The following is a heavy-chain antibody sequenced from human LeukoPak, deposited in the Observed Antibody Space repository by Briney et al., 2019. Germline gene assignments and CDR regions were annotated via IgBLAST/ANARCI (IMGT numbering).Heavy chain of an antibody. CDR3: ARAGSKTSIWFGESEDYYYYMDV. V-gene: IGHV3-21*01. Sequence: GGSLRLSCAASGFTFSSYSMNWVRQAPGKGLEWVASISSSSSYIYYADSVKGRFTISRDNAKNSLYLQMNSLRAEDTAVYYCARAGSKTSIWFGESEDYYYYMDVWGKGTTVTVSS. CDR1: GFTFSSYS. D-gene: IGHD3-10*01. J-gene: IGHJ6*03. CDR2: ISSSSSYI.